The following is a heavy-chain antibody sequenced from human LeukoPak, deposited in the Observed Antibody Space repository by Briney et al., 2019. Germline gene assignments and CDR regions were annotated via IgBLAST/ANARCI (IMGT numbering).Heavy chain of an antibody. CDR1: GYTFIMYY. CDR3: ARGGYGDRIDY. D-gene: IGHD4-17*01. Sequence: GASVKVSCKASGYTFIMYYMHWVRQAPGQGLEWMGIINPSGGSTSYAQKFQGRVTMTRDTSTSTVYMELSRLRSEDTAVYYCARGGYGDRIDYWGQGTLVSVSS. V-gene: IGHV1-46*01. CDR2: INPSGGST. J-gene: IGHJ4*02.